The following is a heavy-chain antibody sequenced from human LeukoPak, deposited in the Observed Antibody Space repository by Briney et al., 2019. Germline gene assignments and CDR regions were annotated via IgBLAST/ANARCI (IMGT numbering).Heavy chain of an antibody. Sequence: SETLSLTCTVSGYSISSGYYWGWIRQPPGKGLEWIGSIYHSGSTYYNPSLKSRVTISVDTSKNQFSLKLSSVTAADTAVYYCARGRAYYYGSGSFQTRRPPLNWFDPWGQGTLVTVSS. CDR1: GYSISSGYY. CDR3: ARGRAYYYGSGSFQTRRPPLNWFDP. CDR2: IYHSGST. D-gene: IGHD3-10*01. V-gene: IGHV4-38-2*02. J-gene: IGHJ5*02.